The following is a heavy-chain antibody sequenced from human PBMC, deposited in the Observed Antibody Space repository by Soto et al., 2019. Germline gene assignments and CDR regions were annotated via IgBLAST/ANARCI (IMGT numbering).Heavy chain of an antibody. CDR2: ISYDGSNK. J-gene: IGHJ2*01. V-gene: IGHV3-30*18. Sequence: QVQLVESGGGVVQPGRSLRLSCAASGFTFSSYGMHWVRQAPGKGLEWVAVISYDGSNKYYADSVKGRFTISRDNSKNTLYLQMNSLRADDTAVYYCAKDFYRRVITVVTPAFWGRGTLVTVSS. CDR3: AKDFYRRVITVVTPAF. CDR1: GFTFSSYG. D-gene: IGHD4-17*01.